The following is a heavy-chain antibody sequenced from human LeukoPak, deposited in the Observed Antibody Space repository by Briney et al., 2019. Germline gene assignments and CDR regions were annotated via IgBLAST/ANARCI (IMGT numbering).Heavy chain of an antibody. CDR1: GYTFSSYG. Sequence: ASVKVSCKASGYTFSSYGISWVRQAPGQGLEWMGIINPSSGSTSYAQKFQGRVTMTRDTSTSTVYMELSSLRSEDTAVFYCARGQGYSSSSGFDYWGQGTLVTVYS. CDR2: INPSSGST. V-gene: IGHV1-46*01. J-gene: IGHJ4*02. D-gene: IGHD6-6*01. CDR3: ARGQGYSSSSGFDY.